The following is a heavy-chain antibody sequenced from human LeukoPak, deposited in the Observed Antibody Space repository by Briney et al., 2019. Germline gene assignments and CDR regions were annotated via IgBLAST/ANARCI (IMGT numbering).Heavy chain of an antibody. CDR2: ISGSGGST. CDR1: GFTFSSYA. D-gene: IGHD1-1*01. J-gene: IGHJ5*02. CDR3: AKDPLLGTASYNWFDP. V-gene: IGHV3-23*01. Sequence: GGSPRLSCAASGFTFSSYAMSWVRQAPGKGLEWVSAISGSGGSTYYADSVKGRFTISRDNSKNTLYLQMNSLRAEDTAVYYCAKDPLLGTASYNWFDPWGQGTLVTVSS.